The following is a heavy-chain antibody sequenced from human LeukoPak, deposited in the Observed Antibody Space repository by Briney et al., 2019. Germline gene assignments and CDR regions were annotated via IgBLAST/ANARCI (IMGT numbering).Heavy chain of an antibody. D-gene: IGHD3-10*01. CDR3: ARAKPKNMVRGLIMRRESRYYFDY. CDR1: GFTFSSYS. J-gene: IGHJ4*02. V-gene: IGHV3-66*01. CDR2: IYSGGST. Sequence: GGSLRLSCAASGFTFSSYSMNWVRQAPGKGLEWVSLIYSGGSTYYADSVKGRFTISRDNSKNTLYLQMNSLRAEDTAVYYCARAKPKNMVRGLIMRRESRYYFDYWGQGTLVTVSS.